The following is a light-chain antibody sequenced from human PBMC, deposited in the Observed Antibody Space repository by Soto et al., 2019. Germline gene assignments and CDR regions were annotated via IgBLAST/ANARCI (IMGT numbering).Light chain of an antibody. CDR1: SSDVGGYNY. Sequence: QSALTQPASVSGSPGQSITISCTGTSSDVGGYNYVSWYQQHPGKAPKIMIYEVTNRPSGVSDRFSGSKSGNTASLTISGLQAEDEGDYYCSSYRSSGASVVFGGGTKLTVL. J-gene: IGLJ3*02. CDR3: SSYRSSGASVV. CDR2: EVT. V-gene: IGLV2-14*01.